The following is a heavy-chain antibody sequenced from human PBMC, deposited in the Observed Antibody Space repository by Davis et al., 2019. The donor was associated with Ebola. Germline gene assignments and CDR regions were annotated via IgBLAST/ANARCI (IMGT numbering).Heavy chain of an antibody. D-gene: IGHD7-27*01. CDR2: TYYSSKWYN. CDR1: GDIVSRNA. CDR3: ARFTWGSRGVDY. V-gene: IGHV6-1*01. Sequence: PSETLSLTCAISGDIVSRNAWNWIRQSPSRGLEWLGRTYYSSKWYNDYAVSVRSRITFNPDTSKNQFSLQLNSVTPEDTAVYYCARFTWGSRGVDYWGQGTLVTVSS. J-gene: IGHJ4*02.